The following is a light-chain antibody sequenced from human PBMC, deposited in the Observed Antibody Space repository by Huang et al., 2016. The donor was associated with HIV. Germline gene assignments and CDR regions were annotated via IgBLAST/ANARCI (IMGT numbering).Light chain of an antibody. J-gene: IGKJ1*01. Sequence: DIQMTQSPSSLSASVGDRVTITCRASKSISSYLNWYQQKPGKAPKLLISAASSLQSGVPSRFRGSGSWTDFTLTISSLQPEDFATYYSQQSYSTPPWTFGQGTKVEIK. CDR3: QQSYSTPPWT. V-gene: IGKV1-39*01. CDR1: KSISSY. CDR2: AAS.